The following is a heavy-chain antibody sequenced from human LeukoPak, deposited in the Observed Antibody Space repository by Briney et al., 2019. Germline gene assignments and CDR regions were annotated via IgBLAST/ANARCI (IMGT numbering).Heavy chain of an antibody. CDR3: AKSGSSGWYRDAFDI. Sequence: GGSLRLSCAASGFTFSDYYMSWIRQAPGKGLEWVSYISSSGSTIYYADSVKGRFTISRDNSKNTLYLQMNSLRAEDTAVYYCAKSGSSGWYRDAFDIWGQGTMVTVSS. J-gene: IGHJ3*02. CDR2: ISSSGSTI. V-gene: IGHV3-11*01. D-gene: IGHD6-19*01. CDR1: GFTFSDYY.